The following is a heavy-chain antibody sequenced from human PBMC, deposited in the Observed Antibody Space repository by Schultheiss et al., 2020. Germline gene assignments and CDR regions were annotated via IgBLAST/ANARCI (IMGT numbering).Heavy chain of an antibody. V-gene: IGHV3-23*01. CDR2: ISGSGSTT. D-gene: IGHD6-19*01. CDR3: AKGKYSSAWQGNYFEY. J-gene: IGHJ4*02. CDR1: GFTFSSYA. Sequence: GESLKISCAASGFTFSSYAMTWVRQAPGKGLDWVSGISGSGSTTYGADSVKGRFTISRDNSKNTLYLEMNSLRVEDTAVYYCAKGKYSSAWQGNYFEYWGQGTLVTVSS.